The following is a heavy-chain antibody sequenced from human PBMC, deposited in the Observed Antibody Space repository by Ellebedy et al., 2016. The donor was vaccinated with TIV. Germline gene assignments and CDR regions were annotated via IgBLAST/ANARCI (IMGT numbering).Heavy chain of an antibody. V-gene: IGHV1-18*04. CDR1: GYTFTSYG. J-gene: IGHJ3*02. D-gene: IGHD6-13*01. CDR3: ARDRHSSRWRTPNDAFDI. Sequence: AASVTVSCKASGYTFTSYGIRWARQAPGQGLEWMGWISAPNGNTNYAQKLQGRVTMTTDTSTSTAYMELRSLRSDDTAVYYCARDRHSSRWRTPNDAFDIWGQGTMVTVSS. CDR2: ISAPNGNT.